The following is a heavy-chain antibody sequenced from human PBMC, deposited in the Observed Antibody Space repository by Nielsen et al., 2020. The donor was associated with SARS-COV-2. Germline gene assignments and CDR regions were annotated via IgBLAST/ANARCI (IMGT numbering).Heavy chain of an antibody. Sequence: GESLKISCKGSGYSFTSYWIGWVRQMPGKGLEWMGIIYPGDSDTRYSPSFQGQVTISADKSISTAYLQWSSLKASDTAMYYCARHPTYYYDSSGYIDFDYWGQGTLVTVSS. CDR3: ARHPTYYYDSSGYIDFDY. CDR2: IYPGDSDT. CDR1: GYSFTSYW. J-gene: IGHJ4*02. V-gene: IGHV5-51*01. D-gene: IGHD3-22*01.